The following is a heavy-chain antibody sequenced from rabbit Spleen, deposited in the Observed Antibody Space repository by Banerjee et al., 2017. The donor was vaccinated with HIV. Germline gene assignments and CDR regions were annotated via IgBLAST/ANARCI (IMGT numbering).Heavy chain of an antibody. D-gene: IGHD1-1*01. Sequence: QEQLVESGGDLVKPGASLTLTCTASGVSFSISSYMCWVRQAPEKGLEWIACIDAGSSGFTYFATWAKGRFAISKTSSTTVTLQMTRLTAADTATYFCARDTSSSFSSYGMDLWGPGTLVTVS. V-gene: IGHV1S45*01. CDR3: ARDTSSSFSSYGMDL. J-gene: IGHJ6*01. CDR2: IDAGSSGFT. CDR1: GVSFSISSY.